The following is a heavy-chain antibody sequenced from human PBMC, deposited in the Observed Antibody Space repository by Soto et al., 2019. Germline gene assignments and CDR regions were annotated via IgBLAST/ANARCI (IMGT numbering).Heavy chain of an antibody. Sequence: PSETLSLTCTVSGGSISSYYWSWIRQPPGKGLEWIGYIYYSGSTNYNPSLKSRVTISVDTSKNQFSLKLSSVTAADTAVYYCARGSLRSGSYYGAFDIWGQGTMVTVSS. D-gene: IGHD3-10*01. CDR3: ARGSLRSGSYYGAFDI. CDR2: IYYSGST. J-gene: IGHJ3*02. V-gene: IGHV4-59*01. CDR1: GGSISSYY.